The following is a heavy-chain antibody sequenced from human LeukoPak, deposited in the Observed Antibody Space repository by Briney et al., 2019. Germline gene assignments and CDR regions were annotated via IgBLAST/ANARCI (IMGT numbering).Heavy chain of an antibody. V-gene: IGHV4-4*07. J-gene: IGHJ4*02. CDR2: IYTSGST. CDR1: GGSISSYY. CDR3: ARGDLVTRRFDY. Sequence: SETLSLTCTVSGGSISSYYWSRLRQPAGKGLEWIGRIYTSGSTNYNPSLKSRVTMSVDTSKNQFSLKLSSVTAADTAVYYCARGDLVTRRFDYWGQGTLVTVSS. D-gene: IGHD4-23*01.